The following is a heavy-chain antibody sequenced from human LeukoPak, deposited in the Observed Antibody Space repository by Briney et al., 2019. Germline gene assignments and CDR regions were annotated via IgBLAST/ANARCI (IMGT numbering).Heavy chain of an antibody. J-gene: IGHJ3*02. D-gene: IGHD2-21*02. Sequence: ASVKVSCKASGYTFTSYAMHWVRQAPGQRLEWMGWINAGNGNTKYSQKFQGRVTITRDTSASTAYMELSSLRSEDTAVYYCARDRIVVVTAIVDAFDIWGQGTMVTVSS. CDR1: GYTFTSYA. V-gene: IGHV1-3*01. CDR2: INAGNGNT. CDR3: ARDRIVVVTAIVDAFDI.